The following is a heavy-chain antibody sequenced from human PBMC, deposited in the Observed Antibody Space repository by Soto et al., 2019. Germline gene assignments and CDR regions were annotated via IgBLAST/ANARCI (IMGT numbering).Heavy chain of an antibody. CDR2: IWYDGNNK. Sequence: GGSLRLSCAASGFTFSSYGMDWVRQAPGKGLEWVAIIWYDGNNKLYADSVKGRFTIYRDNSKNTLDLQMNNLRAEDTAVYYCAGARAGGKSGWYYFDFWGQGTLVTVSS. CDR3: AGARAGGKSGWYYFDF. CDR1: GFTFSSYG. D-gene: IGHD6-19*01. V-gene: IGHV3-33*01. J-gene: IGHJ4*02.